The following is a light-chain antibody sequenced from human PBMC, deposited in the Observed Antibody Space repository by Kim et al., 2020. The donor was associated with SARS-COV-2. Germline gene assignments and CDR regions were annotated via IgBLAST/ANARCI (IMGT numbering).Light chain of an antibody. J-gene: IGKJ3*01. CDR3: QQSDNWPFT. CDR2: GAS. V-gene: IGKV3-15*01. CDR1: QSVSNH. Sequence: EIVMTQSPATLSVSPGERATLSCRASQSVSNHLAWYQQKPGQAPRLLIYGASTRATGIPARFSGSGSGTDFTLTISSLQAEDFAVYYCQQSDNWPFTFGQGTRVDIK.